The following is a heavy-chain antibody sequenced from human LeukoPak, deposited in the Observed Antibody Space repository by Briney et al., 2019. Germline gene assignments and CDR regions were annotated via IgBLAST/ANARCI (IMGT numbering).Heavy chain of an antibody. CDR1: GFTFSSYW. CDR2: INQDETKK. D-gene: IGHD2-15*01. Sequence: GGSLRLSCAASGFTFSSYWMHWVRQTPGKGLEWVAKINQDETKKFYVDSVKGRFTISRDNPKNSLYLQVDSLRVEDTAVYYCTRGRDWEWWNSWFDLWGQGTLVTVSS. V-gene: IGHV3-7*05. CDR3: TRGRDWEWWNSWFDL. J-gene: IGHJ5*02.